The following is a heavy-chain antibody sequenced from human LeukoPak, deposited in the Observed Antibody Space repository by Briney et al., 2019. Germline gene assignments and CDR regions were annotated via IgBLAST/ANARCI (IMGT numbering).Heavy chain of an antibody. V-gene: IGHV3-7*01. CDR2: IKQDGSEK. D-gene: IGHD6-13*01. Sequence: GGSLRLSCAASGFTFSSYWMSWVRQAPGKGLEWVANIKQDGSEKYYVDSVKGRFTIPRDNAKNSLYLQMNSLRAEDTAVYYCATWAAAGKLFDYWGQGTLVTVSS. J-gene: IGHJ4*02. CDR1: GFTFSSYW. CDR3: ATWAAAGKLFDY.